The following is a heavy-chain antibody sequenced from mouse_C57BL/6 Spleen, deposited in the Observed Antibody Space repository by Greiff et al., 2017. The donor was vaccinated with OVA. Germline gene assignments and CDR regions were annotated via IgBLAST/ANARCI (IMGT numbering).Heavy chain of an antibody. J-gene: IGHJ3*01. Sequence: VQVEESGPELVKPGASVKFSCKASGYAFSSSWMNWVKPRPGKGLEWIGRIYPGDGDTNYNGKFKGKATLTADKSSSTAYMQLSSLTSEDSAVYFCASSFTVVATPFAYWGQGTLVTVSA. CDR2: IYPGDGDT. CDR1: GYAFSSSW. V-gene: IGHV1-82*01. CDR3: ASSFTVVATPFAY. D-gene: IGHD1-1*01.